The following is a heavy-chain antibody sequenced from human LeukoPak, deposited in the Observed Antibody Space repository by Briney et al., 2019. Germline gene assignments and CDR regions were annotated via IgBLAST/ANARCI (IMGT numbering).Heavy chain of an antibody. Sequence: ASVKVSCQGSGYTLTELSMHWVRQARGRGREWMGGFDPEDGETIYPQKFPRRVTMTEDTSTDTASLELSSLTSEDTAVYHCATGSKCALLFDYWGQGTLVTVSS. CDR2: FDPEDGET. CDR3: ATGSKCALLFDY. J-gene: IGHJ4*02. CDR1: GYTLTELS. V-gene: IGHV1-24*01. D-gene: IGHD2-15*01.